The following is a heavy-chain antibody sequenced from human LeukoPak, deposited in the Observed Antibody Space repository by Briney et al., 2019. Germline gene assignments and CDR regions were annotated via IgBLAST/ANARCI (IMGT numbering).Heavy chain of an antibody. J-gene: IGHJ6*02. Sequence: SETLSLTCTVSGGSISNYYWNWIRQPPGKGLEWIGYIYYTGTTNYNPSLQSRVTISVDTSKNQFSLRLNSVTATDTAVYYCARSGTSRYYFYGVDVWGQGTTITVSS. CDR1: GGSISNYY. CDR3: ARSGTSRYYFYGVDV. D-gene: IGHD1/OR15-1a*01. V-gene: IGHV4-59*08. CDR2: IYYTGTT.